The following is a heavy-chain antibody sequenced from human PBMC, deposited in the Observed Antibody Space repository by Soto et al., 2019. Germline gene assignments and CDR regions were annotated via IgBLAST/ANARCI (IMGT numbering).Heavy chain of an antibody. J-gene: IGHJ4*02. CDR3: ARHLGVTATRGFDS. V-gene: IGHV4-30-2*01. CDR2: IYHSGST. CDR1: GGSISSGGYS. D-gene: IGHD2-21*02. Sequence: SETLSLTCAVSGGSISSGGYSWSWIRQPPGKGLEWIGYIYHSGSTYYNPSLKSRVTISVDRSKNQFSLKVSSVTAADTAVYFCARHLGVTATRGFDSWGRGILVTVSS.